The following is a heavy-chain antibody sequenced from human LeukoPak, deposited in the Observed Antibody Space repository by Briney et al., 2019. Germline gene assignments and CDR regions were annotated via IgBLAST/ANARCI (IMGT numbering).Heavy chain of an antibody. CDR2: IYDTGNT. CDR1: GGSISSYY. CDR3: ARATPWLLPGY. V-gene: IGHV4-59*01. D-gene: IGHD3-22*01. J-gene: IGHJ4*02. Sequence: SETLSLTCTVSGGSISSYYWSWVRQPPGKGLEWIGHIYDTGNTNYNPSLESRVTISVDTSKNQFSLRLTSVTAADTAVYFCARATPWLLPGYWGQGTLVTVSS.